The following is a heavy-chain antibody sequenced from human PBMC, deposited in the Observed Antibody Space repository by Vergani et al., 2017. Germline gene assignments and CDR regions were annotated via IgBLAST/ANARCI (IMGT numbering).Heavy chain of an antibody. J-gene: IGHJ4*02. D-gene: IGHD1-26*01. CDR1: GGSISRSSDY. CDR3: AREQWELPINFDY. Sequence: QLQLPESGPGLVKPSETLSPTCTVSGGSISRSSDYWGWIRQPPGKGLEWIGSIYYSGSTYYTPSLKSQVTISVDTSKNQFSLKLSSVTAADTAVYYCAREQWELPINFDYWGQGTLVTVSS. CDR2: IYYSGST. V-gene: IGHV4-39*07.